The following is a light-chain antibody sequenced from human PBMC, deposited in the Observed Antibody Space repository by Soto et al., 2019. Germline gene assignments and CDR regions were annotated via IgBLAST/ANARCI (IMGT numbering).Light chain of an antibody. CDR3: QTSDSSLSGYV. V-gene: IGLV1-40*01. Sequence: QSVLTQPPSVSGAPGQTVTISCTGSSSNIGAGYDVPWYQQLPGTAPKLLIYGNSNRPSGGPDRFSGSKSGTTASLAITGLQDADEAAYYYQTSDSSLSGYVFGSGTKLTVL. J-gene: IGLJ1*01. CDR1: SSNIGAGYD. CDR2: GNS.